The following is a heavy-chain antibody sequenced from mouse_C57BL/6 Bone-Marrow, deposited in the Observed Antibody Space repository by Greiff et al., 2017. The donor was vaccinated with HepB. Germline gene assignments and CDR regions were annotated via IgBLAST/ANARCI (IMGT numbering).Heavy chain of an antibody. J-gene: IGHJ3*01. V-gene: IGHV5-4*01. CDR3: ARDKKYYGSRFAY. CDR2: ISDGGSYT. D-gene: IGHD1-1*01. CDR1: GFTFSSYA. Sequence: VQLKESGGGLVKPGGSLKLSCAASGFTFSSYAMSWVRQTPEKRLEWVATISDGGSYTYYPDNVKGRFTISRDNAKNNLYLQMSHLKSEDTAMYYCARDKKYYGSRFAYWGQGTLVTVSA.